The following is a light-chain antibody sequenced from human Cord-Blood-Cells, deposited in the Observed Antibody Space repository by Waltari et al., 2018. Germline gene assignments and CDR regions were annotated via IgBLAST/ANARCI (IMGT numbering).Light chain of an antibody. V-gene: IGLV1-44*01. CDR1: SSNIGSNT. CDR2: SNN. Sequence: QSVLTQPPSASGTPGQRVTISCSGISSNIGSNTEHWHQQPPGTAPKLPTYSNNQRPSWVPYRFSCSKSGTSASLAISGLQSEDEADYYCAAWDDSLNGVVFGGGTKLTVL. CDR3: AAWDDSLNGVV. J-gene: IGLJ2*01.